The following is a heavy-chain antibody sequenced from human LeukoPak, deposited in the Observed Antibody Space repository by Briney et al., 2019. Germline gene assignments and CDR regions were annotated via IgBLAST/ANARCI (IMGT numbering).Heavy chain of an antibody. J-gene: IGHJ6*03. CDR2: IKQDGSEK. CDR3: AREYSSSSRSYYYYYYMDV. V-gene: IGHV3-7*01. Sequence: PSETLSHTCAVSGGSISSNSYYWGWIRQPPGKGLEWVANIKQDGSEKYYVDSVKGRFTISRDNAKNSLYLQMNSLRAEDTAVYYCAREYSSSSRSYYYYYYMDVWGKGTTVTVSS. CDR1: GGSISSNSYY. D-gene: IGHD6-6*01.